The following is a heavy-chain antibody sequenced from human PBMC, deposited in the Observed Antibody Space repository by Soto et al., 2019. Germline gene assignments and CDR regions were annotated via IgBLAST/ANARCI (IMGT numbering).Heavy chain of an antibody. CDR2: ISSSGDAI. Sequence: LRLSCAASGFIFSDYTMTWVRQAPGRGLEFVSHISSSGDAIFYAESVKGRFTVSRDNAKNSLYLQMNSLRDDDTAVYFCARDHGGSTWFVGVYYFFGMDVWGQGTAVTVSS. J-gene: IGHJ6*02. CDR1: GFIFSDYT. CDR3: ARDHGGSTWFVGVYYFFGMDV. D-gene: IGHD6-13*01. V-gene: IGHV3-48*02.